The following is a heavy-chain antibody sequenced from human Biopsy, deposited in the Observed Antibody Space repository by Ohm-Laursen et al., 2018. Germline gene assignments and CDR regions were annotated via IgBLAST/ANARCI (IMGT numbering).Heavy chain of an antibody. CDR1: GYTFTGYH. CDR3: TRGGYYYDSLTYYYWFDP. CDR2: INAKTGDA. J-gene: IGHJ5*02. D-gene: IGHD3-22*01. Sequence: ATVKISCKASGYTFTGYHVHWVRQAPGQGLEWMGWINAKTGDANYAQKFQGRVTMTRDTSISTAYVDLSSLRSDDTAVYYCTRGGYYYDSLTYYYWFDPWGQGTLVTVSS. V-gene: IGHV1-2*02.